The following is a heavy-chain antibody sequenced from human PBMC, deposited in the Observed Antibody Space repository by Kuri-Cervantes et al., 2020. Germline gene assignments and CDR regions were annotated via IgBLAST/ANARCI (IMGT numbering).Heavy chain of an antibody. Sequence: GESLKISCAASGFTFNTYSMNWVRQAPGKGLEWVSYISSSSSSIYYADSVKGRFTISRDNAKNSLYLQIDSLRAEDTAVYYCARGAGLFTMIVGLDYWGQGTLVTVSS. J-gene: IGHJ4*02. V-gene: IGHV3-48*01. CDR2: ISSSSSSI. D-gene: IGHD3-22*01. CDR3: ARGAGLFTMIVGLDY. CDR1: GFTFNTYS.